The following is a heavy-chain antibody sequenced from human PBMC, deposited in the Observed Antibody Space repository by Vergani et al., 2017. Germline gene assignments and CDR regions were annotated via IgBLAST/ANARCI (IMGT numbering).Heavy chain of an antibody. CDR3: ARTGTIFGVDRPLDV. V-gene: IGHV4-59*11. D-gene: IGHD3-3*01. CDR2: IHYSENT. CDR1: FDSIRNLY. Sequence: QVQLQESGPGLVKSSETLSLTCSVSFDSIRNLYCNWIRQPPGKGLEWIGSIHYSENTNYNPALKTRVTISVDTSKNQFSLTLTSVTAADTAVYYCARTGTIFGVDRPLDVWGKGTTVTVSS. J-gene: IGHJ6*04.